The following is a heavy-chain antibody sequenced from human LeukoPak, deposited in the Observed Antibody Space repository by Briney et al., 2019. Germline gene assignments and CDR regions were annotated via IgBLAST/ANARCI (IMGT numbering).Heavy chain of an antibody. CDR3: AKEGTYYGSGSYLDY. V-gene: IGHV3-23*01. J-gene: IGHJ4*02. CDR2: ISGSGGST. Sequence: GGSLRLSCAASGFTFSSYAMSWVRQAPGKGLEWVSGISGSGGSTYYADSVKGRFTISRDNSKNTLYLQMNSLRAEDTAVYYCAKEGTYYGSGSYLDYWGQGTLVTVSS. CDR1: GFTFSSYA. D-gene: IGHD3-10*01.